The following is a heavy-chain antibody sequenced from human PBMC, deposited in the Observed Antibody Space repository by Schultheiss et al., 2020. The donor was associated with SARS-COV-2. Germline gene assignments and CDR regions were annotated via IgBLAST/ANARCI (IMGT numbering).Heavy chain of an antibody. V-gene: IGHV3-11*01. Sequence: GGSLRLSCAASGFTFSDYYMSWIRQAPGKGLEWVSYISSSGSTIYYVDSVKGRFTISRDNAKNSLYLQMNSLRAEDTAVYYCARPRAYYYDSSGHFDYWGQGTLVTVSS. CDR3: ARPRAYYYDSSGHFDY. CDR1: GFTFSDYY. CDR2: ISSSGSTI. D-gene: IGHD3-22*01. J-gene: IGHJ4*02.